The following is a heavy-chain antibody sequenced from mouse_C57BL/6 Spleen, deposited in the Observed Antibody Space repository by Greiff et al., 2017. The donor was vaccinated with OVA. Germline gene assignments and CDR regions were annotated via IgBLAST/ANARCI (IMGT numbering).Heavy chain of an antibody. Sequence: VQLQQPGAELVRPGSSVKLSCKASGYTFTSYWMHWVKQRPIQGLEWIGNIDPSDSETHYNQKFKDKATLTVDKSSSTAYMQLSSLTSEDSAVYYCARSPITTVVAYWYFDVWGTGTTVTVSS. CDR3: ARSPITTVVAYWYFDV. J-gene: IGHJ1*03. D-gene: IGHD1-1*01. CDR2: IDPSDSET. V-gene: IGHV1-52*01. CDR1: GYTFTSYW.